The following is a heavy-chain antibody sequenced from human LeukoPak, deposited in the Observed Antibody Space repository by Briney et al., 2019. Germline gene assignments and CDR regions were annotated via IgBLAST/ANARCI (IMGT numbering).Heavy chain of an antibody. CDR3: ARDNSVTGESGAFDI. D-gene: IGHD7-27*01. CDR2: ISAYNGNT. V-gene: IGHV1-18*01. J-gene: IGHJ3*02. CDR1: GYTFTSYG. Sequence: ASVKVSCKASGYTFTSYGISWVRQAPGQGLEWMGWISAYNGNTNYAQKLQGRVTMTTDTSTSTAYMELRSLRSEDTAVFYCARDNSVTGESGAFDIWGQGTMVTVSS.